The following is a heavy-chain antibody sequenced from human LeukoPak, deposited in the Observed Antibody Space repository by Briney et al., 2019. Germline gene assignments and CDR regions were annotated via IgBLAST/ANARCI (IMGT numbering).Heavy chain of an antibody. V-gene: IGHV3-48*01. J-gene: IGHJ3*02. CDR1: GFTFSSYS. D-gene: IGHD6-13*01. CDR2: ISSSSSTI. CDR3: AREDDSSSSAFDI. Sequence: GGSLRLSCAASGFTFSSYSMNWVRQAPGKGLEWVSYISSSSSTIYYADSVKGRFTISRDNAKNSLYLQMNSLRAEDTAVYYCAREDDSSSSAFDIWGQGTMVTVSS.